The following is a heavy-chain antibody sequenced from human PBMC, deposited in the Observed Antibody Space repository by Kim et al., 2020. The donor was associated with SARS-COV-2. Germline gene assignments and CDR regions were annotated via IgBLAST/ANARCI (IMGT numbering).Heavy chain of an antibody. Sequence: SETLSLTCTVSGGSISSYYWSWIRQPPGKGLEWIGYIYYSGSTNYNPSLKSRVTISVDTSKNQFSLKLSSVTAADTAVYYCARLEYYYYGMDVWGQGTT. CDR2: IYYSGST. CDR1: GGSISSYY. V-gene: IGHV4-59*01. J-gene: IGHJ6*02. CDR3: ARLEYYYYGMDV.